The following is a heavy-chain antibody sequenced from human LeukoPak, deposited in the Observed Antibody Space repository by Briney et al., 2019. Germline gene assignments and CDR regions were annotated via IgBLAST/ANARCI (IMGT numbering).Heavy chain of an antibody. Sequence: GGSLRLSCAASGFTFSSYWMSWVRQAPGKGLEWVANIKQDGSEKYYVDSVKGRFTISRDNAKNSLYLQMNSLRAEDTAVYYCARESDYSNYYYYMDVWGKGTTVTISS. CDR2: IKQDGSEK. D-gene: IGHD4-11*01. CDR3: ARESDYSNYYYYMDV. CDR1: GFTFSSYW. V-gene: IGHV3-7*01. J-gene: IGHJ6*03.